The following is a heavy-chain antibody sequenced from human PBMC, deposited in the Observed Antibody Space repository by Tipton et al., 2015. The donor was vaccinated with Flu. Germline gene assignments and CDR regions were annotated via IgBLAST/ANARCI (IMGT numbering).Heavy chain of an antibody. V-gene: IGHV4-4*07. Sequence: TLSLTCTVSGGSISSYYWSWIRQPAGKGLEWIGRIYTSGSTNYNPSLKSRVTMSVDTSKNQFSLKLSSVTAADTAVYYCAGSLTYYYDSTAADAFDIWGQGRMVTVSS. CDR1: GGSISSYY. CDR3: AGSLTYYYDSTAADAFDI. D-gene: IGHD3-22*01. J-gene: IGHJ3*02. CDR2: IYTSGST.